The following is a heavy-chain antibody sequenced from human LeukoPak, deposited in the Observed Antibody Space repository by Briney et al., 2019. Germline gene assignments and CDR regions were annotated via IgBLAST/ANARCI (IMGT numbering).Heavy chain of an antibody. Sequence: GASVKVSCTASGYTFTAYYMHWVRQAPGQGLEWMGRIDTNSGGTNYAQKFQGRVTITRDTSIGTAYMELSSLISDDTAVYYCASEAFCAGGSCYLHRVASWGPGTLVTVSS. V-gene: IGHV1-2*06. CDR2: IDTNSGGT. D-gene: IGHD2-15*01. CDR1: GYTFTAYY. CDR3: ASEAFCAGGSCYLHRVAS. J-gene: IGHJ4*02.